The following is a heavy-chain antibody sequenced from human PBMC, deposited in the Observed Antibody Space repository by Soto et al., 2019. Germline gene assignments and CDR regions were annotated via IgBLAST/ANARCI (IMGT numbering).Heavy chain of an antibody. CDR1: GHTLASYD. D-gene: IGHD3-16*01. V-gene: IGHV1-8*01. CDR3: ARDPFYGCFDS. Sequence: QVQLAQSGVEVRKPGASVKVSCKASGHTLASYDINWVRQATGQGLEWMGWMTPDSGDTGYAQKFQGRVTMTWDTSITTAYMELSSLRSDDTAVYYCARDPFYGCFDSWGQGTLVTVSS. J-gene: IGHJ5*01. CDR2: MTPDSGDT.